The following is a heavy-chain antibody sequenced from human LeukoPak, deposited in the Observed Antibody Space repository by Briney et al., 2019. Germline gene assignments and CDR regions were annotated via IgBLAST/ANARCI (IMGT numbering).Heavy chain of an antibody. D-gene: IGHD3-22*01. Sequence: SETLSLTCSVSGGSISSYYWSWIRQPAGKGLEWIGRIYASGGTDYNPSLKSRVTMSVDTSKNQFSLKLWSVTAAGTAVYYCARESKSYDGSGYYHDSWGQGTLVTVSS. CDR2: IYASGGT. V-gene: IGHV4-4*07. CDR1: GGSISSYY. CDR3: ARESKSYDGSGYYHDS. J-gene: IGHJ4*02.